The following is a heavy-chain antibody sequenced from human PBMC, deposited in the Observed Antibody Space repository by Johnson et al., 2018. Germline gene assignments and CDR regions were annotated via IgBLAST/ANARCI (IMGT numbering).Heavy chain of an antibody. CDR2: MNPNSGNT. J-gene: IGHJ6*03. V-gene: IGHV1-8*01. CDR3: ARGRGYCSGGSCYSGYYYMDV. CDR1: GYTFTSYD. D-gene: IGHD2-15*01. Sequence: QVQLVESGAEVKKXGASVKVSCKASGYTFTSYDINWVRQATGQGLEWMGWMNPNSGNTGYAQKFQGRVTMTRHTSISTAYMELSSLRSEDTAVYYCARGRGYCSGGSCYSGYYYMDVWGKGTTVTVSS.